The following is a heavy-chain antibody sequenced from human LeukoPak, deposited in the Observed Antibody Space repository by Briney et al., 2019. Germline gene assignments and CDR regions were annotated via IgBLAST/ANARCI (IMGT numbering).Heavy chain of an antibody. D-gene: IGHD6-19*01. CDR3: AKASGMALAGTSSYYSYYYMDV. J-gene: IGHJ6*03. CDR1: GFTFDDYA. Sequence: GRSLRLSCAASGFTFDDYAMHWVRQAPGKGLEWVSGINWNGGSAGYADSVKGRFSISRDNAKNSLYLQTNSLRAEDTAFYYCAKASGMALAGTSSYYSYYYMDVWGKGTTVTISS. V-gene: IGHV3-9*01. CDR2: INWNGGSA.